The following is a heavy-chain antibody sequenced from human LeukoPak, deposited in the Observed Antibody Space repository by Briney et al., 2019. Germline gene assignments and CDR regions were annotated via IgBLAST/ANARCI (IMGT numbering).Heavy chain of an antibody. CDR1: GFTFDDYA. D-gene: IGHD3-3*01. Sequence: GRSLRLSCAASGFTFDDYAMHWVRQAPGKGLEWVSGISWNSGSIAYADSVKGRLTISRDNSKNTLYLQMNSLRAEDTAVYYCARDLYYDFWSGSGYYFDYWGQGTLVTVSS. CDR2: ISWNSGSI. CDR3: ARDLYYDFWSGSGYYFDY. V-gene: IGHV3-9*01. J-gene: IGHJ4*02.